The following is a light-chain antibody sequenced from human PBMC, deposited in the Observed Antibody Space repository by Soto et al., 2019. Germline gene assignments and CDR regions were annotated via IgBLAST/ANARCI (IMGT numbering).Light chain of an antibody. Sequence: EVVLTQSPGTLSLSPGERATLSCRASQSVSNNYLAWCQQKPGQAPRLLIYGASSRATSIPDRFSGSGSGTDFTLTISRLETEDFALYYCQQYSNSPLTFGGGTKVDIK. J-gene: IGKJ4*01. CDR1: QSVSNNY. CDR2: GAS. CDR3: QQYSNSPLT. V-gene: IGKV3-20*01.